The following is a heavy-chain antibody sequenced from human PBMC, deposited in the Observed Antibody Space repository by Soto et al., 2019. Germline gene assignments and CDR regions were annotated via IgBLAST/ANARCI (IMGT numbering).Heavy chain of an antibody. Sequence: QVQLQQWGAGLLKPSETLSLTCAVYGGSFSGYYWSWVRQPPGKGLEWIGEINHSGSTNYNPSLKSRVTMSVDTSKNQFSLKLSSVTAADTAVYYCARTSRFNSWGQRTLVTVSS. D-gene: IGHD6-6*01. CDR2: INHSGST. CDR1: GGSFSGYY. J-gene: IGHJ4*02. CDR3: ARTSRFNS. V-gene: IGHV4-34*01.